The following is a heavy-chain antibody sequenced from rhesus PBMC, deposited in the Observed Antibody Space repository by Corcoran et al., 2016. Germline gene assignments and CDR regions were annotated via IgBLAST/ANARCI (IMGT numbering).Heavy chain of an antibody. Sequence: QVTLKESGPALVRPTQTLTLTCTFSGFSIGPRGTGTGWIRPPPGKALDWLATIYLNHHKYYSPSLTNRLTISKDTSNNQVLLTMTNVDPADTATYFCARGVFNWNDYFDLWGQGVLVTVSS. CDR2: IYLNHHK. D-gene: IGHD1-7*02. V-gene: IGHV2-95*01. J-gene: IGHJ4*01. CDR3: ARGVFNWNDYFDL. CDR1: GFSIGPRGTG.